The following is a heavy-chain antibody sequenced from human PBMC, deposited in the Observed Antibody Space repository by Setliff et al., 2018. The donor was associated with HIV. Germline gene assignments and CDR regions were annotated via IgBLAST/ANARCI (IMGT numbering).Heavy chain of an antibody. V-gene: IGHV5-51*01. Sequence: GESLKISCKDSGYTFSNYCIAWVRQMPGKGLEWMGIIYPGNSDTTYSPSFQGQVTISADKSISTAYLQWNSLKASDTAIYYCARHPIHTYGYGAFDFWGRGTLVTVSS. CDR1: GYTFSNYC. CDR3: ARHPIHTYGYGAFDF. D-gene: IGHD5-18*01. J-gene: IGHJ4*02. CDR2: IYPGNSDT.